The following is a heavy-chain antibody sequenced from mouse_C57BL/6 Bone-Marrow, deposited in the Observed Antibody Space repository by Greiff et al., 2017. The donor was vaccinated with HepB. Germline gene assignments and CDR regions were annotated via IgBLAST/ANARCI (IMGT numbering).Heavy chain of an antibody. Sequence: VQLQQSGPELVKPGASVKISCKASGYSFTGYYMNWVKQSPEKSLEWIGEINPSTGGTTYNQKFKAKATLTVDKSSSTAYMQLSSLTSEDSAVYYCVGNYAWGQGTTLTVSS. CDR3: VGNYA. CDR1: GYSFTGYY. D-gene: IGHD2-1*01. J-gene: IGHJ2*01. V-gene: IGHV1-42*01. CDR2: INPSTGGT.